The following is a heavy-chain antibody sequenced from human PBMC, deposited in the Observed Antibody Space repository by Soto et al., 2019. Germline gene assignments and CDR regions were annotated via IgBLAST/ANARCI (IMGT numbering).Heavy chain of an antibody. CDR2: IMPVFATP. CDR3: ARDKDRQQLGGNYYYILDV. D-gene: IGHD3-3*02. J-gene: IGHJ6*02. CDR1: GGTFSTSA. V-gene: IGHV1-69*12. Sequence: QVQLVQSGAEVKKPGSSVKVSCKASGGTFSTSAISWVRQAPGQGLEWVGGIMPVFATPDYAQNFQGRVTITADESTTTAYLELTSLRTDDTAVYYCARDKDRQQLGGNYYYILDVWGHGTAINVSS.